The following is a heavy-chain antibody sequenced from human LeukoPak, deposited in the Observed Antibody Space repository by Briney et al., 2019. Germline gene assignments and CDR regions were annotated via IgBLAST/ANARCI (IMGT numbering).Heavy chain of an antibody. J-gene: IGHJ4*02. V-gene: IGHV3-7*03. Sequence: GWSLRLSCTASGFTFGSYWMSWVRQAPGRGLEWVANIRQDGSEKYYVDSVEGRFTISRDNAKNPLHLQMNSLRAEDTAVYYCARAIAAAECYWGQGTLVTVSS. CDR2: IRQDGSEK. CDR3: ARAIAAAECY. D-gene: IGHD6-13*01. CDR1: GFTFGSYW.